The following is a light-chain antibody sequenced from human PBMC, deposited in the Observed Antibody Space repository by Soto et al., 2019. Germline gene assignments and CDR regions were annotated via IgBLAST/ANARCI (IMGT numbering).Light chain of an antibody. V-gene: IGLV2-14*01. CDR3: CSFTTSNTWV. CDR2: EVT. J-gene: IGLJ3*02. Sequence: QSALTQPASVSGSPGQSITISCTGTSSDVGAYNFVSWYQQYPGKVPRLIIYEVTKRPSGISNHFSASKSGNTASLTISGLRAEAEADYYCCSFTTSNTWVFGGGTKLTVL. CDR1: SSDVGAYNF.